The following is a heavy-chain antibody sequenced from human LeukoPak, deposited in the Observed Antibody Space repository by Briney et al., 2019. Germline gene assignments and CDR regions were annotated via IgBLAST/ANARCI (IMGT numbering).Heavy chain of an antibody. D-gene: IGHD3-3*01. V-gene: IGHV1-8*01. CDR1: GYTFTSYD. CDR2: MNPNSGNT. J-gene: IGHJ6*03. Sequence: ASVTVSCKASGYTFTSYDINWVRQATGQGLEWMGWMNPNSGNTGYAQKFQGRVTMTRNTSISTAYMELSSLRSEDTAVYYCARALRTYYDFWSGYYTPPYYYYYMDVWGKGTTVTVSS. CDR3: ARALRTYYDFWSGYYTPPYYYYYMDV.